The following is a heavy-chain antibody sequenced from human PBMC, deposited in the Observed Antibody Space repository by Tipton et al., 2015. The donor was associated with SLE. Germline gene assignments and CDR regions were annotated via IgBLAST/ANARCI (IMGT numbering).Heavy chain of an antibody. Sequence: TLSLTCPVSDDSFPNTRFYWGWIRQSPGKGLEYVGSISYGGSTYYNPTLESRVTISVETSKYQFSLELTSVTAADTAVYFCARRSRDGWFFDSWGQGLLVTVSS. D-gene: IGHD5-24*01. CDR3: ARRSRDGWFFDS. CDR1: DDSFPNTRFY. J-gene: IGHJ4*02. V-gene: IGHV4-39*07. CDR2: ISYGGST.